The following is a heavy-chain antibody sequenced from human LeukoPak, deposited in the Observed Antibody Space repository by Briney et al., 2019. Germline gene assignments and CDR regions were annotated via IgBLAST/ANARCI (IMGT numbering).Heavy chain of an antibody. D-gene: IGHD6-19*01. CDR2: ISSSSSYI. CDR1: GFTFSSYS. V-gene: IGHV3-21*01. Sequence: PGGSLRLSCAASGFTFSSYSMNWVRQAPGKGLEWVSSISSSSSYIYYADSVKGRFTISRDNAKNSLYLQMNSLRAEDAAVCCCARDPPIAVAGVYFDYWGQGTLVTVSS. CDR3: ARDPPIAVAGVYFDY. J-gene: IGHJ4*02.